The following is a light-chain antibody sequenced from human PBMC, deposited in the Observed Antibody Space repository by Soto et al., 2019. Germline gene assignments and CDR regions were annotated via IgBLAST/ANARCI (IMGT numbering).Light chain of an antibody. V-gene: IGKV3-11*01. CDR3: HQRQSWPRT. CDR2: DAS. CDR1: QSVSGY. Sequence: DIVLTQSPSTLSFSTGERTTISCRASQSVSGYLAWYRQKPGQAPRLLIYDASNRATGIPARFSGSGSGTDFTLTISDVEPEDFAVYYCHQRQSWPRTFGQGTKVDIK. J-gene: IGKJ1*01.